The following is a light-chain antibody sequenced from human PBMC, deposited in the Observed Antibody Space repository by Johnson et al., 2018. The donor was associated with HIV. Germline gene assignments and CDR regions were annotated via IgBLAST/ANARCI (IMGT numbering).Light chain of an antibody. Sequence: HSVLTQPPSVSAAPGQKVTISCFGSDSNIGSNYVSWYQQFPGTAPKLLIYENNKRPSGVPDRFSGSKSGTSATLGITGLQTGDEADYYCGTWDSSLSAGVFGTGAKVTVL. J-gene: IGLJ1*01. CDR2: ENN. CDR1: DSNIGSNY. CDR3: GTWDSSLSAGV. V-gene: IGLV1-51*02.